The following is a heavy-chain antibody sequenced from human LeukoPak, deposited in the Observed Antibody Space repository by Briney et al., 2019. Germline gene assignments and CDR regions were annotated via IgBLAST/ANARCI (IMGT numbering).Heavy chain of an antibody. V-gene: IGHV3-23*01. D-gene: IGHD3-22*01. CDR2: ISGSGGST. CDR3: AKDTYYYDSSGYYYEYFDY. Sequence: PGGSLRLSCAASGFSVSSNYMTWVRQAPGKGLEWVSAISGSGGSTYYADSVKGRFTISRDNSKNTLYLQMNSLRAEDTAVYYCAKDTYYYDSSGYYYEYFDYWGQGTLVTVSS. CDR1: GFSVSSNY. J-gene: IGHJ4*02.